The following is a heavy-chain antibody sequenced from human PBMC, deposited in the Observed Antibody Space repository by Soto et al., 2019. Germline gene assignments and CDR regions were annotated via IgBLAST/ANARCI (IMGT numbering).Heavy chain of an antibody. CDR3: AKLRGDYTVFDY. CDR1: GGSISSYY. CDR2: IYYSGST. J-gene: IGHJ4*02. V-gene: IGHV4-59*01. Sequence: PSETLSLTCTVSGGSISSYYWSWIRQPPGKGLEWIGYIYYSGSTNYNPSLKSRVTISVDTSKNQFSLKLSSVTAADTAVYYCAKLRGDYTVFDYWGQGARFTVSS. D-gene: IGHD4-17*01.